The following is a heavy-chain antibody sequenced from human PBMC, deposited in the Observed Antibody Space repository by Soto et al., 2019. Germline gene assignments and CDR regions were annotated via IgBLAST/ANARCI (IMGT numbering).Heavy chain of an antibody. V-gene: IGHV3-23*01. CDR1: GFTFSSYA. J-gene: IGHJ4*02. D-gene: IGHD3-9*01. CDR3: AKGLGRYFDLFGGFSY. Sequence: PGGSLRLSCAASGFTFSSYAMGWVRQAPGKGLEWVSAISGSGGSTYYADSVKGRFTISRDNSKNTLYLQMNSLRAEDTAVYYCAKGLGRYFDLFGGFSYWGQGTLVTVSS. CDR2: ISGSGGST.